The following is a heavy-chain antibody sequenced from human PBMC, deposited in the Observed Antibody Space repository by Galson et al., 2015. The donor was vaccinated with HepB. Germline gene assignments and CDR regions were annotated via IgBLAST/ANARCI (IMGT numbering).Heavy chain of an antibody. V-gene: IGHV4-39*01. J-gene: IGHJ4*02. D-gene: IGHD6-6*01. CDR3: ARHNDSSSSFDY. CDR1: GGSISSSSYY. CDR2: IYYSGST. Sequence: SETLSLTCTVSGGSISSSSYYWGWIRQPPGKGLEWIGSIYYSGSTYYNPSLKSRVTISVDTSKNQFSLKLSSVTAADTAVYYCARHNDSSSSFDYWGQGTLVTVSS.